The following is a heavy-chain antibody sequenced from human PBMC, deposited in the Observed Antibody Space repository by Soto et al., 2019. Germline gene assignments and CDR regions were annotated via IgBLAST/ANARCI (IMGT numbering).Heavy chain of an antibody. Sequence: ESGGGLVKPGGSLRLSCAASGFTFSNAWLNWVRQAPGKGLEWVGRIKSKTDGGTTDYAAPVKGRFTISRDDSKNTLYLQMNSLKTEDTAVYYCPTKLGGYCDILTGYYEYFYYWGQGTLVTVSS. V-gene: IGHV3-15*07. CDR3: PTKLGGYCDILTGYYEYFYY. J-gene: IGHJ4*02. D-gene: IGHD3-9*01. CDR1: GFTFSNAW. CDR2: IKSKTDGGTT.